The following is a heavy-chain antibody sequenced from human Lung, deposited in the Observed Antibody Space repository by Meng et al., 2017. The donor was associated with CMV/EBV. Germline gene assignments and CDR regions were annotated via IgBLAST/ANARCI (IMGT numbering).Heavy chain of an antibody. CDR3: ARGINGGCGD. V-gene: IGHV6-1*01. CDR2: TYYRSKWYH. D-gene: IGHD4-23*01. J-gene: IGHJ4*02. CDR1: GDIVSSNSAA. Sequence: QVQLHHSGPGLVKPSQLLSLTCAISGDIVSSNSAAWHWIRQSPSRGLEWLGRTYYRSKWYHEYAVSVKSRITISPDTPKNQFSLQLNSMTPEDTAVYYCARGINGGCGDWGQGTLVTVSS.